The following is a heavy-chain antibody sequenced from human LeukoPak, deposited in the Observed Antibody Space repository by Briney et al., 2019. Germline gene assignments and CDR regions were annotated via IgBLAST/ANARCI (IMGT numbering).Heavy chain of an antibody. CDR2: IKQDGSEK. D-gene: IGHD3-10*01. Sequence: GGSLRLSCAASGFTFSSYWMSWVRQAPGKGLEWVANIKQDGSEKYYVDSVKGRFTISRDNAKNSLYLQMNSLRAEDTALYYCAKDYYGSGSYRVKCFDYWGQGTLVTVSS. J-gene: IGHJ4*02. CDR3: AKDYYGSGSYRVKCFDY. CDR1: GFTFSSYW. V-gene: IGHV3-7*03.